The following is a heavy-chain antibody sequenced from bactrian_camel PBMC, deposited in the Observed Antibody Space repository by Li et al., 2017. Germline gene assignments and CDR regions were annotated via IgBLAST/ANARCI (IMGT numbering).Heavy chain of an antibody. CDR3: AAEGSDEIRTVVAATLGGSC. D-gene: IGHD6*01. V-gene: IGHV3S63*01. Sequence: HVQLVESGGGSVQAGETLRLSCTASGFTFDDSDMGWYRQAPGNECELVSTISSDGSTYYADSVKGRFTISQDNAKNTVYLQMNSLKPEDTAVYYCAAEGSDEIRTVVAATLGGSCWGQGTQVTVSS. CDR1: GFTFDDSD. J-gene: IGHJ4*01. CDR2: ISSDGST.